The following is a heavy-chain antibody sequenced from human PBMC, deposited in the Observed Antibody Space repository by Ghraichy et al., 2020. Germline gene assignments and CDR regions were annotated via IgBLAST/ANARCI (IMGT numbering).Heavy chain of an antibody. J-gene: IGHJ4*02. CDR1: GFTFSDYY. CDR2: ISSSGSTI. V-gene: IGHV3-11*01. CDR3: ARDRKFNYGSGSPPLDY. Sequence: GGSLRLSCAASGFTFSDYYMSWIRQAPGKGLEWVSYISSSGSTIYYADSVTGRFTISRDNAKNSLYLQMNSLRAEETAVYYCARDRKFNYGSGSPPLDYWGQGTLVTVSS. D-gene: IGHD3-10*01.